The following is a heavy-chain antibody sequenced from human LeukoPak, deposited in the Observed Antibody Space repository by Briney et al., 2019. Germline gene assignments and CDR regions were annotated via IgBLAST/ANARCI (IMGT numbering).Heavy chain of an antibody. CDR3: ARALYNWNDVL. CDR2: ISSNGGST. Sequence: GGSLRLSCSASGFTFSSYAMHWVRQAPGKGLEYVSAISSNGGSTYYADSVKGRFTISRDNAKNTVYLQMSSLRGEDTAMYYCARALYNWNDVLWGQGTLVTVSS. D-gene: IGHD1-20*01. V-gene: IGHV3-64*04. J-gene: IGHJ4*02. CDR1: GFTFSSYA.